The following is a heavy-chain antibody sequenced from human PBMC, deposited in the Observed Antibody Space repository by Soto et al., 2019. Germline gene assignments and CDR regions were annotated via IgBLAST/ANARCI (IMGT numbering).Heavy chain of an antibody. CDR3: ARDAVTENGQWDWFDP. Sequence: EAQLLESGGGLVQPGGSLRLSCAASGFPFSAYAMSWVRQAPGKGLEWVSSIHGGCGGTFYADTVKGRLTISRDNSRNTLLLQMNSLRADDTAVYHCARDAVTENGQWDWFDPWGQGNLVT. J-gene: IGHJ5*02. CDR1: GFPFSAYA. V-gene: IGHV3-23*01. CDR2: IHGGCGGT. D-gene: IGHD6-19*01.